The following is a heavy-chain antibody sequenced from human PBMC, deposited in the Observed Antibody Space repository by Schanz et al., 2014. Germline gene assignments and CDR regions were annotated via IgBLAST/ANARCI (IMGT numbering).Heavy chain of an antibody. Sequence: QVQLVDSGGGLVKPGGSLRLSCAASGFTFSDYYMTWIRQAPGKGLEWVSAISGSGGSTYYADSVKGRFIISRDNAKNALYLQMNSLRAEDTAVYYCVRDTDYRFDYWGQGTLVTVSP. V-gene: IGHV3-11*04. J-gene: IGHJ4*02. CDR1: GFTFSDYY. CDR3: VRDTDYRFDY. D-gene: IGHD4-17*01. CDR2: ISGSGGST.